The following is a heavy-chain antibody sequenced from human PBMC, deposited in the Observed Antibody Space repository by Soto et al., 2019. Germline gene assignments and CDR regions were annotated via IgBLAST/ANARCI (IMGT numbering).Heavy chain of an antibody. Sequence: SQTLSLTCAISGDSVSSNSAAWNWIRQSPSRGLGWLGRTYYRAKWYNDYAVSVTSRIIINPDTSKNQFSLQLNSVTPEDTAVYYCARDLGSYDTSGYYYDAFAIWGQGSMVTVSS. CDR1: GDSVSSNSAA. CDR2: TYYRAKWYN. V-gene: IGHV6-1*01. D-gene: IGHD3-22*01. CDR3: ARDLGSYDTSGYYYDAFAI. J-gene: IGHJ3*02.